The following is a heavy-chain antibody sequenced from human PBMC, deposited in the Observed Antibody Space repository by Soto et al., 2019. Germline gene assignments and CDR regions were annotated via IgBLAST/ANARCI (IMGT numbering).Heavy chain of an antibody. CDR3: ARRAWCSGGSCSSGWFDP. J-gene: IGHJ5*02. D-gene: IGHD2-15*01. Sequence: ESLKISCKGSGYSFTSYWIGWVRQMPGKGLEWMGIIYPGDSDTRYSPSFQGQVTISTDKSISTAYLQWSSLKASDTAMYYCARRAWCSGGSCSSGWFDPWGQGTLVTVSS. V-gene: IGHV5-51*01. CDR1: GYSFTSYW. CDR2: IYPGDSDT.